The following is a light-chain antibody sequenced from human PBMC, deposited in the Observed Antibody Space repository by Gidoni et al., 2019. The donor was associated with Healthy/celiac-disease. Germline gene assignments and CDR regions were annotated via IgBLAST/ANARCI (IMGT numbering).Light chain of an antibody. V-gene: IGLV2-11*01. J-gene: IGLJ3*02. Sequence: QSALTQPRSVSGSPGQSVTISCTGASSDVGGYNYVSWYQQHPGKAPKVMIYDVTKRPSGVPDRFSGSKSGNTASLTISGLQSEDEADYYCCSYADSYTLVFGGGTKLTVL. CDR3: CSYADSYTLV. CDR2: DVT. CDR1: SSDVGGYNY.